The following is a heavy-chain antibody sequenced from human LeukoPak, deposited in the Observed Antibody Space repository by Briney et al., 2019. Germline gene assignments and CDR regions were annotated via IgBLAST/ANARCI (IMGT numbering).Heavy chain of an antibody. CDR3: ATLTMVRGVVVNWFDP. V-gene: IGHV1-2*02. Sequence: ASVKVSCKASGYTFTGHYMHWVRQAPGQGLEWMGWINPNSGGTNYAQKFQGRVTMTRDTSISTAYMELSRLRSDDTAVYYCATLTMVRGVVVNWFDPWGQGTLVTVSS. CDR1: GYTFTGHY. CDR2: INPNSGGT. J-gene: IGHJ5*02. D-gene: IGHD3-10*01.